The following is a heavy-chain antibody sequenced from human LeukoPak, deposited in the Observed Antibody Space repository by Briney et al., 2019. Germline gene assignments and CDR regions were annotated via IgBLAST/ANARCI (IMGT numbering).Heavy chain of an antibody. CDR3: ASRLQTYDYGDYHAFDI. D-gene: IGHD4-17*01. V-gene: IGHV4-31*03. Sequence: SQTLSLTCTVSGGSISSGGYYWSWIRQHPGKGLEWIGYIYYSGSTYYNPSLKSRVTISVDTSKNQFSLKLSSVTAADTAVYYCASRLQTYDYGDYHAFDIWGQGTMVTVSS. CDR2: IYYSGST. CDR1: GGSISSGGYY. J-gene: IGHJ3*02.